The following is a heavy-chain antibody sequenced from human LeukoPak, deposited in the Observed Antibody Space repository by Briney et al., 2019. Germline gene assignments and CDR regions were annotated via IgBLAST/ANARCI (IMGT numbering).Heavy chain of an antibody. CDR1: GYTFTSYD. CDR2: MNPNSGNT. D-gene: IGHD3-3*01. J-gene: IGHJ6*03. CDR3: ARGMYYDFWSGYYTTHSYYYYMDV. V-gene: IGHV1-8*03. Sequence: ASVKVSCKASGYTFTSYDINWVRQATGQGLEWMGWMNPNSGNTGYAQKFQGRVTITRNTSISTAYMELSSLRSEDTAVYYCARGMYYDFWSGYYTTHSYYYYMDVWGKGTTVTVSS.